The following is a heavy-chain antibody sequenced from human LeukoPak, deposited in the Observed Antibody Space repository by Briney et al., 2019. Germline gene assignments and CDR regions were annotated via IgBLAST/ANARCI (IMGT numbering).Heavy chain of an antibody. CDR2: IIPIFGTA. Sequence: SVKVSCKASGGTFSSYAISWVRQAPGPGLEWMGGIIPIFGTANYAQKFQGRVTITTDESTSTAYMELSSLRSEDTAVYYCAREGMRGYYDSSGYYWSNAFDIWGQGTMVTVSS. V-gene: IGHV1-69*05. J-gene: IGHJ3*02. CDR1: GGTFSSYA. D-gene: IGHD3-22*01. CDR3: AREGMRGYYDSSGYYWSNAFDI.